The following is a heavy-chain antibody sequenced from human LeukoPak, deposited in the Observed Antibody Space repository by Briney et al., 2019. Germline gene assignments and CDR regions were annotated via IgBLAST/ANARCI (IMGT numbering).Heavy chain of an antibody. CDR2: MFSGGDI. CDR3: ARSSVYHVFDL. V-gene: IGHV3-23*03. J-gene: IGHJ3*01. D-gene: IGHD3-16*02. Sequence: GGSLRLSCAASGFTLSNYAMSWVRQAPGRGLEWVSFMFSGGDIYYADSVKGRFVISRDNYKNPLYLQMSSLRTEDTAMYYCARSSVYHVFDLWGQGTMVTVS. CDR1: GFTLSNYA.